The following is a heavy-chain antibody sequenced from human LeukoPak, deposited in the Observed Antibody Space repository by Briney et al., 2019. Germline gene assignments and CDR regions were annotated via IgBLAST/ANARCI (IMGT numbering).Heavy chain of an antibody. J-gene: IGHJ4*02. CDR2: IRYHGSDK. CDR3: ARSPTSWYFDY. V-gene: IGHV3-30*02. CDR1: GFTFSGSG. Sequence: GGSLRLSCAASGFTFSGSGMHGVRQAPGKGLEWVAFIRYHGSDKYYADSVKGRFTISRDNSKNTLYLQMNSLRPEDTSVYFCARSPTSWYFDYWGQGTLVTVSS. D-gene: IGHD2-2*01.